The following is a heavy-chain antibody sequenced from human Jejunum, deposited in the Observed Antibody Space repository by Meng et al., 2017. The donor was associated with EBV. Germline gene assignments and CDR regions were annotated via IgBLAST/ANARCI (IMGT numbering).Heavy chain of an antibody. V-gene: IGHV4-4*02. CDR2: IYHSGST. Sequence: GRLQESGQGLVKPSGTLSLTCAVSGDSISSSNWWSWVRQPPGKGLEWIGEIYHSGSTNYNPSLKSRVTISVDKSKNQFSLKLSSVTAADTAVYYCARYGSGYFPALWYWGQGTLVTVSS. CDR1: GDSISSSNW. D-gene: IGHD3-3*01. CDR3: ARYGSGYFPALWY. J-gene: IGHJ4*02.